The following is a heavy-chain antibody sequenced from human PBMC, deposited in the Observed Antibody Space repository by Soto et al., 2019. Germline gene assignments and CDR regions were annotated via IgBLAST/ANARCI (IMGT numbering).Heavy chain of an antibody. CDR1: GYTFTSYY. CDR2: INPSGGST. J-gene: IGHJ4*02. Sequence: SVKGSCKGCGYTFTSYYMHWGRQAPVQGLEWMGIINPSGGSTSYAQKFQGRVTMTRDTSTSTVYMELSSLRYEDTAVYYCARGAMITFGGVIVPYFDYWGQGTLVTVYS. D-gene: IGHD3-16*02. V-gene: IGHV1-46*01. CDR3: ARGAMITFGGVIVPYFDY.